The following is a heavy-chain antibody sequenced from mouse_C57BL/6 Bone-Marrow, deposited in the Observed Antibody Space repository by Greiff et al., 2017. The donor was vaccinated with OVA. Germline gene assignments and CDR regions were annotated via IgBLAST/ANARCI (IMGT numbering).Heavy chain of an antibody. D-gene: IGHD1-1*01. Sequence: EVQLQQSGPELVKPGASVKIPCKASGYTFTDYNMDWVKQSHGKSLEWIGDSNPNNGGTIYNQKFKGKATLAVDKSSSTAYMELRSLTSEDTAVYYCAIKGYGSSYAMDFWGKGTSVTVSS. V-gene: IGHV1-18*01. CDR2: SNPNNGGT. CDR1: GYTFTDYN. J-gene: IGHJ4*01. CDR3: AIKGYGSSYAMDF.